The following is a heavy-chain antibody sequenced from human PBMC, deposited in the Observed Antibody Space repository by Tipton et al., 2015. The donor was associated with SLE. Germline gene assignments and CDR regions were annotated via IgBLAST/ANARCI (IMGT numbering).Heavy chain of an antibody. D-gene: IGHD4-23*01. CDR1: GGSISSSSYY. J-gene: IGHJ3*02. V-gene: IGHV4-39*07. CDR3: ARDTVGWYSGAFDI. CDR2: IYYSGIT. Sequence: TLSLTCTVSGGSISSSSYYWGWIRPSPGKGLEWIGNIYYSGITYHNPSLKSRVTISVDTSKNQFSLKLSSVTAAGTAVYYCARDTVGWYSGAFDIWGQGTMVTVSS.